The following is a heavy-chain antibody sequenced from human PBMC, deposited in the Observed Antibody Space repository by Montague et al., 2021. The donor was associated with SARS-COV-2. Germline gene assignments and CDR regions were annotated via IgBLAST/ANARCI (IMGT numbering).Heavy chain of an antibody. CDR1: GGSISSSSNY. V-gene: IGHV4-39*01. CDR2: IYYSGST. J-gene: IGHJ5*02. D-gene: IGHD3-10*01. Sequence: SETLSLTCTVSGGSISSSSNYWGWIRQPPGKGLEWIGSIYYSGSTYYXSSLKSRVTISVDTSKNQFSLKLNSVTAADTAVYYCARLVWCGELSSEHWFDPWGQGTLVTVSS. CDR3: ARLVWCGELSSEHWFDP.